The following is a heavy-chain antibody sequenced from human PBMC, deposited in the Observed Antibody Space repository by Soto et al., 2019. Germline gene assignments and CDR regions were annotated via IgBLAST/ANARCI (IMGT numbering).Heavy chain of an antibody. CDR3: ASGGNPHYFDY. CDR2: MYYSGST. CDR1: GGSISSGGYY. J-gene: IGHJ4*02. Sequence: SETLSLTCTVSGGSISSGGYYWSWIRQPPGKGLEWIGYMYYSGSTYYNPSLKSRVTISVDTSKNQFSLKLSSVTAADTAVYYCASGGNPHYFDYWGQGTLVTVSS. V-gene: IGHV4-30-4*01. D-gene: IGHD2-15*01.